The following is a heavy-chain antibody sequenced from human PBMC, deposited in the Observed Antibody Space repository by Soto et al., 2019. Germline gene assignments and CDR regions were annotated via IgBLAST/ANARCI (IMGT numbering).Heavy chain of an antibody. CDR3: ARSIAAAGSDY. J-gene: IGHJ4*02. D-gene: IGHD6-13*01. Sequence: QVQLVESGGGLVQPGRSLRLSGAASGFTFSSYAMHWVRQAPGKGLEWVAVISYDGSKKYYAVSGKGRFTISRDNSQNTLYLHMNSLRAADTAVYYCARSIAAAGSDYWGQGTLVTVSS. CDR1: GFTFSSYA. CDR2: ISYDGSKK. V-gene: IGHV3-30-3*01.